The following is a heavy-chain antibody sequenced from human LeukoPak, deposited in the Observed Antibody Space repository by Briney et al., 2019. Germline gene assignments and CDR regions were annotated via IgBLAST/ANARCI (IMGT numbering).Heavy chain of an antibody. CDR3: AKDRIAAAGTWEYFQH. CDR2: ISGSGGST. Sequence: GGSLRLSCAASGFTFSSYAMSWVRQAPGKGLEWVSAISGSGGSTYYADSVKGRFTISRDNSKNTLYLQMNSLRAEDTAVYYCAKDRIAAAGTWEYFQHWGQGTLVTVSS. V-gene: IGHV3-23*01. J-gene: IGHJ1*01. CDR1: GFTFSSYA. D-gene: IGHD6-13*01.